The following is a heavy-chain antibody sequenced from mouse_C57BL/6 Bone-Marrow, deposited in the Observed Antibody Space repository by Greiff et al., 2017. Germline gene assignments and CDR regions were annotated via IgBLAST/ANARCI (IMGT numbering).Heavy chain of an antibody. J-gene: IGHJ3*01. CDR1: GYTFTSYG. Sequence: QVQLQQSGAELARPGASVKLSCKASGYTFTSYGISWVKQRTGQGLEWIGEIYPRSGNTYYNEKFKGKATLTVDKSSSTAYMLLSSLTSEDSAVYFCARRNYYYSRAWFAYWGQGTLVTVSA. V-gene: IGHV1-81*01. CDR3: ARRNYYYSRAWFAY. CDR2: IYPRSGNT. D-gene: IGHD2-5*01.